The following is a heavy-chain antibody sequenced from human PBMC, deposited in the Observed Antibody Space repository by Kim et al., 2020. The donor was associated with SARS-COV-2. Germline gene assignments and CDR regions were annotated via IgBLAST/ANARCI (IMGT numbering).Heavy chain of an antibody. J-gene: IGHJ3*02. V-gene: IGHV3-21*04. Sequence: SGKGRFTISRDNHKNTPYLKMNNLRTEDTAVYYCARVIVPAVVFSHAIDIWGQGTMVTVSS. CDR3: ARVIVPAVVFSHAIDI. D-gene: IGHD2-2*01.